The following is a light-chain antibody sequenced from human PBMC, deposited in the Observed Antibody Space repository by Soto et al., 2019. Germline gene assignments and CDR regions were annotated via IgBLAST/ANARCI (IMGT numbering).Light chain of an antibody. Sequence: DIQLTQSPSFLSASVGDRVTITCRASQGISSYLAWYQQKPGKAPKLLIYAASTLQSGVPSRFSGSGSGTEFTLTISSLQPEDFATYYCQQPNSYPRLTFGGGTKVEIK. CDR1: QGISSY. CDR2: AAS. J-gene: IGKJ4*01. V-gene: IGKV1-9*01. CDR3: QQPNSYPRLT.